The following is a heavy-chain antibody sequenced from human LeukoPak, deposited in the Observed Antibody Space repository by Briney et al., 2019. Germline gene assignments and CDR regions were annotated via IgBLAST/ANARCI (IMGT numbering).Heavy chain of an antibody. CDR3: ARETRSGSYSDFDY. D-gene: IGHD3-10*01. CDR1: GFTFSNYA. V-gene: IGHV3-30*04. J-gene: IGHJ4*02. Sequence: PRGSLRLFCAASGFTFSNYAIHWVRQSPGKGLEWVAVISYDGSNKYYADSVKGRFTISRDNSKNTLYLQMNSLRAEDTAVYYCARETRSGSYSDFDYWGQGTLVTVSS. CDR2: ISYDGSNK.